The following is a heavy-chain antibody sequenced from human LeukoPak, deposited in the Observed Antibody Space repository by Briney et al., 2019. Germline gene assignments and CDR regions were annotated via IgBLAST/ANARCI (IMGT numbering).Heavy chain of an antibody. Sequence: SETLSLTCTVSGGSISSYYWSWIRQPPGKGLEWIGYMYYSGSTNYNPSLKSRVTISVDTSKNQFSLKLSSVTAADTAVYYCARGATSRLVGPYYFDYWGQGTLVTVSP. J-gene: IGHJ4*02. CDR1: GGSISSYY. V-gene: IGHV4-59*01. D-gene: IGHD6-19*01. CDR2: MYYSGST. CDR3: ARGATSRLVGPYYFDY.